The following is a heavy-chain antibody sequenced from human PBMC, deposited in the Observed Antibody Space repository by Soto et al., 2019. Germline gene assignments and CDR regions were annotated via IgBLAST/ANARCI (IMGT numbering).Heavy chain of an antibody. J-gene: IGHJ6*02. CDR2: IWYDGSNK. CDR3: ARDGQRTTYYDFWSGYRGMDV. Sequence: GGSLRLSCAASGFTFSSYGMHWVRQAPGKGLEWVAVIWYDGSNKYYADSVKGRFTISRDNSKNTLYLQMNSLRAEDTAVYYCARDGQRTTYYDFWSGYRGMDVWGQGTTVTVSS. CDR1: GFTFSSYG. D-gene: IGHD3-3*01. V-gene: IGHV3-33*01.